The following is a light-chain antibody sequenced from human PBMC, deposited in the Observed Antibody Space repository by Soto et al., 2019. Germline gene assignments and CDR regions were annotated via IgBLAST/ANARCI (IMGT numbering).Light chain of an antibody. CDR2: NNN. Sequence: QSVLTQPPSASGTPGQRVTISCSGSSSNIGSNPVHWYQQVPGTAPKLLIHNNNQRPSGVPARFSGSKSGTSAPLAISGLQSEDEADYYCAAWNDSLNGVLFGGGTKLTLL. J-gene: IGLJ2*01. CDR3: AAWNDSLNGVL. CDR1: SSNIGSNP. V-gene: IGLV1-44*01.